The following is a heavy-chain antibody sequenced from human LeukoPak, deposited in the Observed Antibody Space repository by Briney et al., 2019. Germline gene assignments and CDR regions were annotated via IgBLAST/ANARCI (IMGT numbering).Heavy chain of an antibody. CDR2: MNPNSGNT. Sequence: ASVKVSCKASGYTFTSYDINWVRQATGQGLEWMGWMNPNSGNTGQAQKFQGRITMTRNTSISTAYMELSSLRPEDTAVYYCAKYKSGDYFDSGKRSYFDQWGQGTPVTVSS. CDR3: AKYKSGDYFDSGKRSYFDQ. J-gene: IGHJ4*02. V-gene: IGHV1-8*01. CDR1: GYTFTSYD. D-gene: IGHD3-9*01.